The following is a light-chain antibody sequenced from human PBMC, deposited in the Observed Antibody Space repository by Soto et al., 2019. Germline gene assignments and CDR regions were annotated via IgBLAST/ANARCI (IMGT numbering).Light chain of an antibody. J-gene: IGLJ2*01. V-gene: IGLV1-51*01. CDR2: DDD. CDR3: ALWDSSLNSVI. Sequence: QSVLTQPPSVSAAPGQSVTISCSGSSSNIGGNSVSWYQRLPGTAPKLLIYDDDKRPSGIPDRFSGSKSGTSATLGISGLQYEDEADFYCALWDSSLNSVIFGGGTKVTV. CDR1: SSNIGGNS.